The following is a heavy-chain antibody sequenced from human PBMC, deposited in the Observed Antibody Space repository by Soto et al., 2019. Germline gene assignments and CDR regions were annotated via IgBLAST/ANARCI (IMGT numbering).Heavy chain of an antibody. V-gene: IGHV3-21*06. J-gene: IGHJ4*02. Sequence: EVQLVESGGGLVKPGGSLRLSCAASGFTFTRYSMNWVRQAPGKGLEWVSSISSTTNYIYYGDYMKCRFTISRDNAKHSLYLEINSLRAEDTAVYYCARESEDLTSNFDYWGQGTLVTVSS. CDR2: ISSTTNYI. CDR1: GFTFTRYS. CDR3: ARESEDLTSNFDY.